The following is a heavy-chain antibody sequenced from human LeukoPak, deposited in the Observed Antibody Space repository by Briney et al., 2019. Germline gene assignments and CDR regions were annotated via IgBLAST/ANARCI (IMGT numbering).Heavy chain of an antibody. V-gene: IGHV1-2*02. CDR2: TNPNSGGT. CDR3: ARGRSWGGANPWAMDV. CDR1: GYTFTNYY. Sequence: ASVKVSCKTSGYTFTNYYMHWVRQAPGQGLEWMGWTNPNSGGTNYAQKFQGRVTMTRDTSIGTAYMELSSLRSDDTAVYYCARGRSWGGANPWAMDVWGQGTTVTVSS. D-gene: IGHD3-16*01. J-gene: IGHJ6*02.